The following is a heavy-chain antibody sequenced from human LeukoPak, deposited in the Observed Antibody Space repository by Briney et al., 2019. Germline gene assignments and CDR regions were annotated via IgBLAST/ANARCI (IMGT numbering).Heavy chain of an antibody. J-gene: IGHJ6*03. CDR1: GFTFSSYG. CDR2: ISGSGGST. CDR3: ARGGVNTMVRGVIRYYYMDV. V-gene: IGHV3-23*01. D-gene: IGHD3-10*01. Sequence: GGTLRLSCAASGFTFSSYGMSWVRQAPGKGLEWVSVISGSGGSTYYTDSVKGRITISRDNSKNTLYLQMNSLRAEDTAVYYCARGGVNTMVRGVIRYYYMDVWGKGTTVTISS.